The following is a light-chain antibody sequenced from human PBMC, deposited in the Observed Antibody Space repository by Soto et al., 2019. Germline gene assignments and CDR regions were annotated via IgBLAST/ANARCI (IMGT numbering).Light chain of an antibody. J-gene: IGLJ2*01. CDR2: DNT. CDR1: ASNVGTQF. Sequence: QSVLTQLPSVSAAPGQRVTISCSGSASNVGTQFVSWYQQRPGAAPKLLIYDNTKRPSEIPDRFSGSKSDTSATLTITGAQTGDEADYYCGTWDTGLSTGVFGGGTKVTVL. V-gene: IGLV1-51*01. CDR3: GTWDTGLSTGV.